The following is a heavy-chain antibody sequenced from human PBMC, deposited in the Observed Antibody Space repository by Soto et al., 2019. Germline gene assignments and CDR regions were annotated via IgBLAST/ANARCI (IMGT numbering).Heavy chain of an antibody. CDR2: IWYDGSNK. CDR1: GFTFSSYG. CDR3: ARAQKLVPAAMWRRAETSYGMDV. Sequence: QVQLVESGGGVVQPGRSLRLSCAASGFTFSSYGMHWVRQAPGKGLEWGAVIWYDGSNKYYADSVKGRFTISRDNSKNKLYLQMNSLRAEDTSVYYCARAQKLVPAAMWRRAETSYGMDVWGQGTTVTVSS. V-gene: IGHV3-33*01. J-gene: IGHJ6*02. D-gene: IGHD2-2*01.